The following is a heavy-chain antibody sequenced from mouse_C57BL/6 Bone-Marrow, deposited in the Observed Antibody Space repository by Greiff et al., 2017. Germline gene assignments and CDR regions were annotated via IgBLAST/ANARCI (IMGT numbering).Heavy chain of an antibody. CDR1: GYTFTSYW. Sequence: QVQLKQPGAELVKPGASVKMSCKASGYTFTSYWITWVKQRPGQGLEWIGDIYPGSGSTNYNEKFKSKATLTVDTSSSTAYMQHSSLTSEDSAVDYCARKGNDGYYGGFAYWGQGTLVTVSA. J-gene: IGHJ3*01. CDR3: ARKGNDGYYGGFAY. V-gene: IGHV1-55*01. D-gene: IGHD2-3*01. CDR2: IYPGSGST.